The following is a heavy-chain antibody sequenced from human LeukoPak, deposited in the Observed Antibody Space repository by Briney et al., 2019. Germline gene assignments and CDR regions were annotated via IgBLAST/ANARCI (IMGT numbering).Heavy chain of an antibody. D-gene: IGHD2-2*01. CDR2: IRSKADSYAT. Sequence: GGSLRLSCAASGFTFSGSAMHWLRQASGKGLEWVGRIRSKADSYATAYAASVKGRFTISRDDSKNTAYLQMNSLKTEDTAVYYCTKGYCSGSSCYPQFDPWGQGTLVTVSS. J-gene: IGHJ5*02. V-gene: IGHV3-73*01. CDR1: GFTFSGSA. CDR3: TKGYCSGSSCYPQFDP.